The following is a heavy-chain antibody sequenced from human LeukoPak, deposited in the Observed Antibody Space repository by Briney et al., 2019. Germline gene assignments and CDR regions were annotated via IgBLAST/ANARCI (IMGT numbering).Heavy chain of an antibody. Sequence: SGGSLRLSCAASGFTVSSNYMSWVRQAPGKGLEWVSVIYSGGSTYYADSVKGRFTISRDNSKNTLYLQMNSLGAEDTAVYYCARGYSSGYYYKGWGQGTLVTVSS. CDR1: GFTVSSNY. V-gene: IGHV3-53*01. CDR2: IYSGGST. D-gene: IGHD3-22*01. J-gene: IGHJ4*02. CDR3: ARGYSSGYYYKG.